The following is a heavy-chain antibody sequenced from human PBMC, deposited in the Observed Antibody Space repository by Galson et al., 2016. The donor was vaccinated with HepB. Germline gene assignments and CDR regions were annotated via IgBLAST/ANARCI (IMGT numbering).Heavy chain of an antibody. CDR2: TSGSGAST. J-gene: IGHJ4*02. CDR1: GFTFSSCG. CDR3: AKLAGYYGSGTLDY. D-gene: IGHD3-10*01. V-gene: IGHV3-23*01. Sequence: SLRLSCAASGFTFSSCGMSWVRQAPGKGLEWVSATSGSGASTYYVDSVKGRFTISRENSKNTLYLQMNSLKTEDTAVYYCAKLAGYYGSGTLDYWGQGTLVTVSS.